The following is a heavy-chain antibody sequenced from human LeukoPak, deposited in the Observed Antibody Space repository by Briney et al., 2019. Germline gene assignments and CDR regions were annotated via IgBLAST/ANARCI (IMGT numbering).Heavy chain of an antibody. J-gene: IGHJ5*02. CDR3: ARALMVRGIIIKWDWFDP. CDR2: FDPEDGET. D-gene: IGHD3-10*01. Sequence: GASVKVSCKVSGYTLTELSMHWVRQDPGKGLEWMGGFDPEDGETIYAQKFQGRVTMTRDTSISTAYMELSRLRSDDTAVYYCARALMVRGIIIKWDWFDPWGQGTLVTVSS. V-gene: IGHV1-24*01. CDR1: GYTLTELS.